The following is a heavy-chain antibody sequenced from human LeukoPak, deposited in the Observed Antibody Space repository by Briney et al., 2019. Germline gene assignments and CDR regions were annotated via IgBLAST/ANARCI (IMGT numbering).Heavy chain of an antibody. CDR3: ATVLRYFDWLFNADY. D-gene: IGHD3-9*01. Sequence: GGSLRLSCAASGFTFSSYAMSWVRQAPGKGLEWVSAISCSGGSTYYADSVKGRFTISRDTSKNTLYLQMNSLRAEDTAVYYCATVLRYFDWLFNADYWGQGTLVTVSS. CDR2: ISCSGGST. J-gene: IGHJ4*02. CDR1: GFTFSSYA. V-gene: IGHV3-23*01.